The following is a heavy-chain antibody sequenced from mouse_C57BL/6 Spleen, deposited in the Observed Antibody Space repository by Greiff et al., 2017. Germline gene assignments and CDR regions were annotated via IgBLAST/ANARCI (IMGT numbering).Heavy chain of an antibody. CDR2: INPGSGGT. CDR3: ARDSSGYDYAMDY. D-gene: IGHD3-2*02. V-gene: IGHV1-54*01. Sequence: QVQLQQSGAELVRPGTSVKVSCKASGYAFTNYLIEWVKQRPGQGLEWIGVINPGSGGTNYNEKFKGKATLTADKSSSTAYMQLSSLTSEDSVVYFCARDSSGYDYAMDYWGQGTSVTVSS. J-gene: IGHJ4*01. CDR1: GYAFTNYL.